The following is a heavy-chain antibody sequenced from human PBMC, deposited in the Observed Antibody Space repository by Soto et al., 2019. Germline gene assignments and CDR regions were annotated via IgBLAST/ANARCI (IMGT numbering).Heavy chain of an antibody. D-gene: IGHD6-6*01. J-gene: IGHJ6*02. Sequence: PGGSLRLSCAASGIIFSSYAMHWVRQAPGRGLEWVAFISYDGSKKYYADSVKGRFTISRDNSKNTLYLQLNSLRAEDSAVYHCARASPFSTSSPYYYYYGMDVWGQGTTVTVSS. CDR2: ISYDGSKK. V-gene: IGHV3-30-3*01. CDR3: ARASPFSTSSPYYYYYGMDV. CDR1: GIIFSSYA.